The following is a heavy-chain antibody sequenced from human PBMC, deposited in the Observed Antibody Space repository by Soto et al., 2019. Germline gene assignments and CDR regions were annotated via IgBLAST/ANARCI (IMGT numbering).Heavy chain of an antibody. Sequence: SETLSLTCAVYGGSFSGYYWSWIRQPPGKGLEWIGEINHSGSTNYNPSIKSRVTISVDTSKNQFSLKLSSVTAADTALYYCARGDYCSGGGCSGGDYWGQGTLVTVSS. J-gene: IGHJ4*02. V-gene: IGHV4-34*01. CDR2: INHSGST. D-gene: IGHD2-15*01. CDR3: ARGDYCSGGGCSGGDY. CDR1: GGSFSGYY.